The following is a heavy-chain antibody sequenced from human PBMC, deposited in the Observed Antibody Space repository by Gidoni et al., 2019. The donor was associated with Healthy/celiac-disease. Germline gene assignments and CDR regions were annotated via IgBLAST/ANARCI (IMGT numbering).Heavy chain of an antibody. Sequence: EVQLVESGGGLVQPGGALRLSCAASGFTFSSYGMHWVRQAPGKGLVWVSRINSDGSSTSYAASVKGRFTISRDNAKNTLYLQMNSLRAEDTAVYYCARGGYDFWSGYQNWFDPWGQGTLVTVSS. CDR1: GFTFSSYG. V-gene: IGHV3-74*01. J-gene: IGHJ5*02. D-gene: IGHD3-3*01. CDR3: ARGGYDFWSGYQNWFDP. CDR2: INSDGSST.